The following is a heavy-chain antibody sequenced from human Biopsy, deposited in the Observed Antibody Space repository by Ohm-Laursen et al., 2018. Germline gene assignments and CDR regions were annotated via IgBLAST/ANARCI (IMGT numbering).Heavy chain of an antibody. CDR3: AADSGSGSHFRFDY. CDR1: GYTFTNYY. V-gene: IGHV1-46*01. D-gene: IGHD3-10*01. CDR2: INPSGSDA. J-gene: IGHJ4*02. Sequence: ASVKVSCKASGYTFTNYYMQWVRQAPGQGLEWMGIINPSGSDATYAQKFQGRVTMTRDTSTSTAYMDLSSLRSEDTAVYYCAADSGSGSHFRFDYWGQGALVSVSS.